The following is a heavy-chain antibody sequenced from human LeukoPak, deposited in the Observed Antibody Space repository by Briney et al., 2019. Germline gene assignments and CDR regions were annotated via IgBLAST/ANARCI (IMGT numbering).Heavy chain of an antibody. CDR3: ARDFLTGYFDY. D-gene: IGHD3-9*01. CDR2: ISSSGSTK. J-gene: IGHJ4*02. Sequence: GGSLRLSCAASGFTFGTYNMNWVRQAPGKGLEWVSYISSSGSTKYYADSVKGRFTISRDNVKNSLFLQMNSLSDEDTVVYYCARDFLTGYFDYWGQGTLVTVSS. CDR1: GFTFGTYN. V-gene: IGHV3-48*02.